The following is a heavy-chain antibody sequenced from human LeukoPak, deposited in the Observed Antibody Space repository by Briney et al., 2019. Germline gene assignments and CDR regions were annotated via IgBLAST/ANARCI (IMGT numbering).Heavy chain of an antibody. CDR3: ASCPLVGAPSLDY. J-gene: IGHJ4*02. D-gene: IGHD1-26*01. CDR1: GFTFSSYA. Sequence: GGSLRLSCAASGFTFSSYAMHWVRQAPGKGLEWVAVISYDGSNKYYADSVKGRFTISRDNSKNTLYLQMNSLRAEDTAVYYCASCPLVGAPSLDYWGQGPLVPVSS. V-gene: IGHV3-30-3*01. CDR2: ISYDGSNK.